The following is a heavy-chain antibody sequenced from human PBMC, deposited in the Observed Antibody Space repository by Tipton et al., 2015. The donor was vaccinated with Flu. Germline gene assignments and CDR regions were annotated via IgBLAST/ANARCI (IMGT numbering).Heavy chain of an antibody. J-gene: IGHJ4*02. CDR2: IYTTGST. CDR1: GDSTSTNTYS. CDR3: ARGRKVTGYFDS. V-gene: IGHV4-61*02. Sequence: LRLSCIVSGDSTSTNTYSWSWIRQPAGKALEWIGRIYTTGSTNYSPSLKSRVTISIDTSKNQFSLKLTSVTATDTAVYYCARGRKVTGYFDSWGQGTLVTVSS. D-gene: IGHD1-14*01.